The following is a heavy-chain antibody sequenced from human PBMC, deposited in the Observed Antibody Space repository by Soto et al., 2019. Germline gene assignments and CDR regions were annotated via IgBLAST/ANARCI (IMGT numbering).Heavy chain of an antibody. J-gene: IGHJ4*02. D-gene: IGHD3-9*01. CDR3: ARAGCFGSFDIYNYFDY. CDR1: GGSFSSSA. CDR2: IIPIFRTA. Sequence: QVQLVQSGAEVKKPGSSVKVSCKASGGSFSSSAISWVRQAPGQGLEWMGGIIPIFRTANYAQKFQGRLTITADESTSTAYMELNSLRSDDTAVYFCARAGCFGSFDIYNYFDYWAQGTLVTVSS. V-gene: IGHV1-69*01.